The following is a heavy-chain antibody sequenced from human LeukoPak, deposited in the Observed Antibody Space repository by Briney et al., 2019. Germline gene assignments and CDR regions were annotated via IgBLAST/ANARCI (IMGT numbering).Heavy chain of an antibody. CDR3: ARDSSGYDY. D-gene: IGHD3-22*01. V-gene: IGHV4-59*01. J-gene: IGHJ4*02. CDR1: GGSISSYY. Sequence: PSETLSLTCTVSGGSISSYYWSWIRQPPGKGLEWIGYIYYSGSTNYNPSLKSRVTISVDTSKNQFSLKLSSVTAADTAVYYCARDSSGYDYWGQGTLVTVSS. CDR2: IYYSGST.